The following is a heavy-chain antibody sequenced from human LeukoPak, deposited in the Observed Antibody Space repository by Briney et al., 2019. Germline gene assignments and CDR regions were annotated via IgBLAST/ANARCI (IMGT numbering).Heavy chain of an antibody. CDR3: ARDSLDDYGDYPDAFDI. CDR2: IYYSGST. Sequence: PSETLSLTCAVYGGSFSGYYWSWIRQPPGKGLEWIGYIYYSGSTNYNPSLKSRVTISVDTSKNQFSLKLSSVTAADTAVYYCARDSLDDYGDYPDAFDIWGQGTMVTVSS. V-gene: IGHV4-59*01. J-gene: IGHJ3*02. D-gene: IGHD4-17*01. CDR1: GGSFSGYY.